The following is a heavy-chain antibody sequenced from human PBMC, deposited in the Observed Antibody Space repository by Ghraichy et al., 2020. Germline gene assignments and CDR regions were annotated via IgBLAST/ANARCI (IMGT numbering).Heavy chain of an antibody. J-gene: IGHJ4*02. CDR2: ISSSSSYI. CDR1: GFTFSSYS. CDR3: ARDLAAAADY. Sequence: GESLNISCAASGFTFSSYSMNWVRQAPGKGLEWVSSISSSSSYIYYADSVKGRFTISRDNAKNSLYLQMNSLRAEDTAVYYCARDLAAAADYWGQGTLVTVSS. V-gene: IGHV3-21*01. D-gene: IGHD6-13*01.